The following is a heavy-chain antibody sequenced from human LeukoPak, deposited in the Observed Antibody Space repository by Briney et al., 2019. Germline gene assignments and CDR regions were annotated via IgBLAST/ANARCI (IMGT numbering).Heavy chain of an antibody. CDR3: ASVLVGATTVDY. J-gene: IGHJ4*02. V-gene: IGHV4-59*01. CDR2: IYYSGST. Sequence: PSETLSLTCTVSGGSISSYYWSWIRQPPGKGLEWIGHIYYSGSTNYNPSLKSRVTISLDTSKNQFSLKLSSVTAADTAVYYCASVLVGATTVDYWGQGTLVTVSS. CDR1: GGSISSYY. D-gene: IGHD1-26*01.